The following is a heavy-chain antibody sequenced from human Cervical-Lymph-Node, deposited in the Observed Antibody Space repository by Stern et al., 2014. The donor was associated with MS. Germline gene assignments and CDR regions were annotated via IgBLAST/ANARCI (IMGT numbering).Heavy chain of an antibody. J-gene: IGHJ6*02. CDR1: GYTFTSYG. Sequence: QLVQSGAEVKKPGASVKVSCKASGYTFTSYGISWVRQAPGQGLEWMGWISAYNGNTNYAQKLQGRVTMTTDTSTSTAYMELRSLRSDDTAVYYCARDLGTIFGVVITYYYYGMDVWGQGTTVTVSS. V-gene: IGHV1-18*04. CDR2: ISAYNGNT. CDR3: ARDLGTIFGVVITYYYYGMDV. D-gene: IGHD3-3*01.